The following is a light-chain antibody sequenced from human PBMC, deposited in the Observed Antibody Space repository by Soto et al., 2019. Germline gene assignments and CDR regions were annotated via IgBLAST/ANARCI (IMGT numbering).Light chain of an antibody. CDR3: SSYAGSNNFVV. V-gene: IGLV2-8*01. Sequence: QSVLTQPPSASGSPGQSVTISCTGSGTDVGGYNYVSWYQQHPGKAPKLMIYEVSKRPSGVPDRFSGSKSGNTASLSVSGLQAEDEAEYYCSSYAGSNNFVVFGGGTKVTVL. J-gene: IGLJ2*01. CDR2: EVS. CDR1: GTDVGGYNY.